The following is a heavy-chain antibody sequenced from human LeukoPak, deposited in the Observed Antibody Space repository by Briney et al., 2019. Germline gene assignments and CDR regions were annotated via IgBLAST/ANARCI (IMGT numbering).Heavy chain of an antibody. CDR1: GFTFSSYE. V-gene: IGHV3-48*03. Sequence: GGSLRLSCVGSGFTFSSYEMNWVRQAPGKGLEWVSYISSGSSTIYYADSVKGRFTISRDNAKNSLYLQMNSLRVEDTAVYYCARVDSMVYWGQGTLVTVSS. CDR3: ARVDSMVY. J-gene: IGHJ4*02. CDR2: ISSGSSTI. D-gene: IGHD3-22*01.